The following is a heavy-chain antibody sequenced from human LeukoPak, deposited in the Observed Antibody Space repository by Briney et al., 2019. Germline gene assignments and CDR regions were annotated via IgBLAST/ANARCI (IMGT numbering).Heavy chain of an antibody. CDR2: IYYSGST. CDR1: GGSISSGDYY. Sequence: SETLSLTCTVSGGSISSGDYYWSWIRQPPGKGLEWIGYIYYSGSTYYNPSLKSRVTISVDTSKNQFSLKLSSVTAADTAVYYCARPRGYSYGYYFDYWGQGTLVTVSS. CDR3: ARPRGYSYGYYFDY. J-gene: IGHJ4*02. V-gene: IGHV4-30-4*01. D-gene: IGHD5-18*01.